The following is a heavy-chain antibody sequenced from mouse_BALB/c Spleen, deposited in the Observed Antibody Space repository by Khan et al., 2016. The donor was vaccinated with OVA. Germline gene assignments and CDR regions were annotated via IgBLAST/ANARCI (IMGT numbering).Heavy chain of an antibody. Sequence: VQLQQSGPELMKPGASVKISCKASGYSFTSYYLHWVMQSHGESLEWIGYVDPFSGGTTYNQKFTGKATLPVDKSSSTAYMHISTLPSEDSAVSYVTRHGYVAWFTYWGQGTLVTVSA. CDR1: GYSFTSYY. J-gene: IGHJ3*01. CDR3: TRHGYVAWFTY. V-gene: IGHV1S135*01. CDR2: VDPFSGGT. D-gene: IGHD2-2*01.